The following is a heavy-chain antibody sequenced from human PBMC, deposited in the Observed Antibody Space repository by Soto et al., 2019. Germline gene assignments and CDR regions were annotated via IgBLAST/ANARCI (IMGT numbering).Heavy chain of an antibody. CDR2: ISSSGYI. CDR1: GFNFNSYT. D-gene: IGHD2-15*01. J-gene: IGHJ6*02. CDR3: ARDCSGGSCYPGMDV. Sequence: GGSLRLSCAASGFNFNSYTINWVRQAPGKRLEWLSSISSSGYIFSTDSVRGRFTISRDNAKNSVYLQINSLRAEDTAAYFCARDCSGGSCYPGMDVWGQGTTVTVSS. V-gene: IGHV3-21*01.